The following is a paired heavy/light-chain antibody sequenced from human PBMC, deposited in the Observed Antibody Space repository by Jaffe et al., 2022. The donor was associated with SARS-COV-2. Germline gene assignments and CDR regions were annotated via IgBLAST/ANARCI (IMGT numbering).Heavy chain of an antibody. Sequence: EVQLVESGGGLVKPGGSLRLSCAASGFTFSSYSMNWVRQAPGKGLEWVSSISSSSSYIYYADSVKGRFTISRDNAKNSLYLQMNSLRAEDTAVYYCASLIPIAAAGDPGRLDVWGQGTTVTVSS. J-gene: IGHJ6*02. CDR1: GFTFSSYS. CDR2: ISSSSSYI. D-gene: IGHD6-13*01. V-gene: IGHV3-21*01. CDR3: ASLIPIAAAGDPGRLDV.
Light chain of an antibody. V-gene: IGLV1-51*02. J-gene: IGLJ1*01. CDR2: ENN. CDR3: GTWDSSLSVYV. Sequence: QSVLTQPPSVSAAPGQKVTISCSGSSSNIGNNYVSWYQQLPGTAPKLLIYENNKRPSGIPDRFSGSKSGTSATLGITGLQTGDEADYYCGTWDSSLSVYVFGTGTKVTVL. CDR1: SSNIGNNY.